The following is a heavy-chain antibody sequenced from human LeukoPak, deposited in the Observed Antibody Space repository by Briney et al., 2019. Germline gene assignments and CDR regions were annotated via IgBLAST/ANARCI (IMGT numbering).Heavy chain of an antibody. Sequence: PSQTLSLTCTVSGGSISSGDYYWSWIRQPPGKGLEWIGYIYYSGSTYYNPSLKSRVTISVDTSKKQFSLKLSSVTAADTAVYYCARWAVTVYSGSYLDYWGQGTLVTVSS. CDR1: GGSISSGDYY. J-gene: IGHJ4*02. D-gene: IGHD1-26*01. CDR2: IYYSGST. V-gene: IGHV4-30-4*01. CDR3: ARWAVTVYSGSYLDY.